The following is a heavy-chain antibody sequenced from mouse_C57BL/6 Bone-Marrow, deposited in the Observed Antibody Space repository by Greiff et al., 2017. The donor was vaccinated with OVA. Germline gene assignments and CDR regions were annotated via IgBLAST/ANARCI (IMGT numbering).Heavy chain of an antibody. CDR3: ARQGYDGYYDYFDY. V-gene: IGHV2-6-1*01. D-gene: IGHD2-3*01. CDR2: IWSDGST. CDR1: GFSLTSYG. Sequence: VHLVESGPGLVAPSQSLSITCTVSGFSLTSYGVHWVRQPPGKGLEWLVVIWSDGSTTYNSALKSRLSISKDNSKSQVFLKMNSLQTDDTAMYYCARQGYDGYYDYFDYWGQGTTLTVSS. J-gene: IGHJ2*01.